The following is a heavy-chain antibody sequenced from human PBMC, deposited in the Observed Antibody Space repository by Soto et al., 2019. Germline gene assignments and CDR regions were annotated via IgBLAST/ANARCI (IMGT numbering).Heavy chain of an antibody. Sequence: EVQLVESGGGLVKPGGSLRLSCAASGFTFSSYSMNWVRQAPGKGLEWVSSISSSSSYIYYADSVKGRFTISRDNAKNSLYLQMNSLRAEDTAVYYCARVGCSGGSCLYNWFDPWGQGTLVTVSS. CDR2: ISSSSSYI. CDR3: ARVGCSGGSCLYNWFDP. D-gene: IGHD2-15*01. CDR1: GFTFSSYS. J-gene: IGHJ5*02. V-gene: IGHV3-21*01.